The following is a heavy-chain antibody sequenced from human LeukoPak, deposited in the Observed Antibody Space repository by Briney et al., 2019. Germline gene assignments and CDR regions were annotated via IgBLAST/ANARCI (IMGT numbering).Heavy chain of an antibody. CDR1: GFTFSSYA. V-gene: IGHV3-30*04. D-gene: IGHD3-22*01. J-gene: IGHJ6*03. Sequence: GGSLRLSCAASGFTFSSYAMHWVRQAPGKGLEWVAVISYDGSNKYYADSVKGRFTISRDNSKNTLYLQMNSLRAEDTAVYYCAREYDSSGYYYYYYMDVWGKGTTVTISS. CDR3: AREYDSSGYYYYYYMDV. CDR2: ISYDGSNK.